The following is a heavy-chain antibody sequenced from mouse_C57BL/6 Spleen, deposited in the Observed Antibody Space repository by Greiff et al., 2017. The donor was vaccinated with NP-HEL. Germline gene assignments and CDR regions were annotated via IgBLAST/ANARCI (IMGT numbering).Heavy chain of an antibody. CDR1: GFTFSSYA. V-gene: IGHV5-4*01. D-gene: IGHD1-1*01. CDR2: ISDGGSYT. CDR3: ARDRYYDSSYLYYFDY. Sequence: EVKLVESGGGLVKPGGSLKLSCAASGFTFSSYAMSWVRQTPEKRLEWVATISDGGSYTYYPDNVKGRFTISRDNAKNNLYLQMSHLKSEDTAMYYCARDRYYDSSYLYYFDYWGQGTTLTVSS. J-gene: IGHJ2*01.